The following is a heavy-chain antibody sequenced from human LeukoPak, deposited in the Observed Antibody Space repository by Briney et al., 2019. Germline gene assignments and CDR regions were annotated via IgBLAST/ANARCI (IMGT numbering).Heavy chain of an antibody. Sequence: GGSLRLSCAASGFTFSNYAMSWVRQAPGKGLEWVSGITGSGGNTYYGDSVKGRFTISRDNSRNTLFLQMNSLRAEDTAVYHCAKDMYGGTFDYWGQGTLVTVSS. D-gene: IGHD4-23*01. CDR1: GFTFSNYA. V-gene: IGHV3-23*01. CDR3: AKDMYGGTFDY. J-gene: IGHJ4*02. CDR2: ITGSGGNT.